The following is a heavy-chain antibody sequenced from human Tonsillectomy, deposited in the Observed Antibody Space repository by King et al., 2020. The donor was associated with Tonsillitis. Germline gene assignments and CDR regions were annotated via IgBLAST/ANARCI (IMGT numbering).Heavy chain of an antibody. CDR3: ARGGGNYDYVWGSYPFDY. D-gene: IGHD3-16*02. CDR2: IYYSGST. V-gene: IGHV4-39*01. J-gene: IGHJ4*02. Sequence: QLQESGPGLVKPSETLSLTCTVSGGSISSSSYYWGWIRQPPGKGLEWIGSIYYSGSTYYNPSLKSRVTISVDTSKNQFSLKLSSVTAADTAVYYCARGGGNYDYVWGSYPFDYWGQGTLVTVSS. CDR1: GGSISSSSYY.